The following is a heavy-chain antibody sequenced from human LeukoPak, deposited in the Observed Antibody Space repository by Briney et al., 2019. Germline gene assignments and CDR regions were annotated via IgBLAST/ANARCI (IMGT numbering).Heavy chain of an antibody. CDR3: ARVGGVGYCSGGSCYAIDY. J-gene: IGHJ4*02. D-gene: IGHD2-15*01. V-gene: IGHV1-2*02. CDR2: INPNSGGT. Sequence: ASVKVSCKASGYTFTGYYMHWVRQAPGQGLEWMGWINPNSGGTNYAQKFQGRVTMTRDTSIGTAYMELSRLRSDDTAVYYCARVGGVGYCSGGSCYAIDYWGQGTLVTVSS. CDR1: GYTFTGYY.